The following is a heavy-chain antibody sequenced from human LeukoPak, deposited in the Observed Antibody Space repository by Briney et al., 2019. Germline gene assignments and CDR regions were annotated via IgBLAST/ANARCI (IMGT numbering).Heavy chain of an antibody. CDR3: ARDSSASTRNFDY. CDR2: ISSSSSYI. Sequence: GGSLRLSCAVSGFTFTNYWMSWARQSPGKGLEWVSSISSSSSYIYYADSVKGRFTISRDNAKNSLYLQMNSLRAEDTAVYYCARDSSASTRNFDYWGQGTLVTVSS. J-gene: IGHJ4*02. V-gene: IGHV3-21*01. D-gene: IGHD2/OR15-2a*01. CDR1: GFTFTNYW.